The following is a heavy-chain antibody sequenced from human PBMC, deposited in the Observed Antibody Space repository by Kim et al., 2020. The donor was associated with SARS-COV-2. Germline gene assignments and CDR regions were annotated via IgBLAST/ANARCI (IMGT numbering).Heavy chain of an antibody. J-gene: IGHJ5*02. CDR2: IYYSGST. CDR1: GGPISISNW. CDR3: ARGGGVYTTTNWFDP. Sequence: SETLSLTCAVSGGPISISNWWSWFRQPPGKGLEWTGVIYYSGSTYYNQSFKIRVTISVDKSKNQISLTLSTLTHADTAVYYCARGGGVYTTTNWFDP. D-gene: IGHD1-26*01. V-gene: IGHV4-4*02.